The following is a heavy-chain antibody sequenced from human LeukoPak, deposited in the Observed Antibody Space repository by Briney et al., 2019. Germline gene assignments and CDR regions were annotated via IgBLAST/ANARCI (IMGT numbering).Heavy chain of an antibody. Sequence: SETLSLTCSVSGDSITSYYWSWIRQPAGKGLEWIGRIYTSGSTNYNPSLKSRVTMSVDTSKNQFSLKLSSVTAADTAVYYCARDPSGYDAGDWGQGTLVTVSS. CDR3: ARDPSGYDAGD. CDR2: IYTSGST. CDR1: GDSITSYY. V-gene: IGHV4-4*07. J-gene: IGHJ4*02. D-gene: IGHD5-12*01.